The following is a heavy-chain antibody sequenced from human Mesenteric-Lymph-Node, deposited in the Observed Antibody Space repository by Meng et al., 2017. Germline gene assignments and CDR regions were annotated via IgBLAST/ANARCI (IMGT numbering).Heavy chain of an antibody. V-gene: IGHV3-7*01. CDR3: ARALFSSLHNWFDP. J-gene: IGHJ5*02. CDR1: GFTFSSYW. CDR2: INEDGSEK. D-gene: IGHD3-3*02. Sequence: GESLKTSCAASGFTFSSYWMSWVRQAPGKGVEWGANINEDGSEKYYLDSGKGRFTISRDNTKSSLDLQITSLRAEDTAEYYCARALFSSLHNWFDPWGQGTLVTVSS.